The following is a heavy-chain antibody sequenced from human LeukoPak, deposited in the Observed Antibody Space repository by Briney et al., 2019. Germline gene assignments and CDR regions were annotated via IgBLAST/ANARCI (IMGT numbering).Heavy chain of an antibody. D-gene: IGHD6-6*01. CDR1: GYTFTGYY. J-gene: IGHJ4*02. CDR3: ARVPSTSKNYYFDY. V-gene: IGHV1-2*02. CDR2: INPNSGGT. Sequence: ASVKVSCKASGYTFTGYYMHWVRQAPGQGLEWMGWINPNSGGTNYAQKFQGRVTMTRDTSISTAYMELSRLRSDDTAVYYCARVPSTSKNYYFDYWGQGTLVTVSS.